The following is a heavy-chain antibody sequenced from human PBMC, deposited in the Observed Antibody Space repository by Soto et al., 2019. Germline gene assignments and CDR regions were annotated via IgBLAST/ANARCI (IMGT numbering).Heavy chain of an antibody. Sequence: SETLSLTCTVSGGSISSSSYYWGWIRQPPGKGLEWIGSIYYSGSTYYNPSLKSRVTISVDTSKNQFSLKLSSVTAADTAVYYCARQEGGVLLWFGELLSGSHYGMDVWGQGTTVTVSS. J-gene: IGHJ6*02. V-gene: IGHV4-39*01. CDR2: IYYSGST. CDR3: ARQEGGVLLWFGELLSGSHYGMDV. D-gene: IGHD3-10*01. CDR1: GGSISSSSYY.